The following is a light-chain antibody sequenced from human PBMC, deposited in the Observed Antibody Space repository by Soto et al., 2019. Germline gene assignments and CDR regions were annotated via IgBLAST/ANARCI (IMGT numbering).Light chain of an antibody. CDR1: SSDVGGYNH. CDR2: EVS. V-gene: IGLV2-14*01. CDR3: TSYTSISTYV. Sequence: QSVLTQPAPVSESPGQSITISCAGTSSDVGGYNHVSWYQQHADKAPKLLIHEVSNRPSGVSNRFSGSESGNTASLTISGLQAEDEADYYRTSYTSISTYVFGTGTKVTVL. J-gene: IGLJ1*01.